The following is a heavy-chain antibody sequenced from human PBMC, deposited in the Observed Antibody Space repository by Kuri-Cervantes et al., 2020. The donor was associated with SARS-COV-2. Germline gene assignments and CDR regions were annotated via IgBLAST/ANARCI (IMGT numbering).Heavy chain of an antibody. CDR2: IYYSGST. Sequence: SQTLSLTCAVYGASFSGYYWNWIRQPPGKGLEWIGYIYYSGSTYYNPSLKSRVTISVDTSKNQFSLKLSSVTAADTAVYYCARASITIFGVVIGWFDPWGQGTLVTVSS. CDR1: GASFSGYY. CDR3: ARASITIFGVVIGWFDP. J-gene: IGHJ5*02. V-gene: IGHV4-34*09. D-gene: IGHD3-3*01.